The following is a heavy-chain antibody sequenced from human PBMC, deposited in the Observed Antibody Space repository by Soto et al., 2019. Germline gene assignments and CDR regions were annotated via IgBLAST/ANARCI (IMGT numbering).Heavy chain of an antibody. CDR3: ARGPVTTPPLYWYFDL. J-gene: IGHJ2*01. Sequence: QVQLQESGPGLVKPSETLSLTCTVSGGSISSYYWSWIRQPPGKGLEWIGYIYYSGSTNYNPSLKSRVTISVDTSKNQFSLKLSSVTAADTAVYYCARGPVTTPPLYWYFDLWGRGTLVTVSS. D-gene: IGHD4-17*01. CDR1: GGSISSYY. CDR2: IYYSGST. V-gene: IGHV4-59*01.